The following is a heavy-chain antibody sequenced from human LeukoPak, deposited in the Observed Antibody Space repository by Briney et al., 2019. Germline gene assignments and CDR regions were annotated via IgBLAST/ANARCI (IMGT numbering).Heavy chain of an antibody. V-gene: IGHV3-66*01. D-gene: IGHD5-24*01. CDR3: ARVLSTRKAFDI. CDR2: IYCGGST. Sequence: GGALRLSCAASGFTVSSNYMSWVRQAPGKGLEGVSVIYCGGSTYYADSVKGRFTISTDNSKNTLYLQMNSLRAEDTAVYYCARVLSTRKAFDIWGQGTMVTVSS. CDR1: GFTVSSNY. J-gene: IGHJ3*02.